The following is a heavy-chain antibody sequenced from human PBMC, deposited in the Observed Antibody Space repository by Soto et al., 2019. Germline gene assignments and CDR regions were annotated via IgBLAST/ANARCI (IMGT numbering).Heavy chain of an antibody. D-gene: IGHD2-21*02. V-gene: IGHV1-69*06. CDR2: IIPIFGTA. CDR1: GGTFSSYA. CDR3: ARDQIRGNSFNFDY. J-gene: IGHJ4*02. Sequence: NVSCKASGGTFSSYAISWARQAPGQGLEWMGGIIPIFGTANYAQKFQGRVTITADKSTSTAYMELSSLRSEDTAVYYCARDQIRGNSFNFDYWGQGTLVTVSS.